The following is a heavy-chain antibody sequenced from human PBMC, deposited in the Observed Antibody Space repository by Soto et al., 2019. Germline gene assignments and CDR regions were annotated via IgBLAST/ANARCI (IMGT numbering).Heavy chain of an antibody. CDR1: GGSISSYY. J-gene: IGHJ6*02. D-gene: IGHD3-10*01. Sequence: PSETLSLTCTVSGGSISSYYWSWIRQPPGKGLEWIGYIYYSGSTNYNPSLKSRVTISVDTSKNQFSLKLSSVTAADTAVYYCARDGSGSPQGYYYGMDVWGQGTTVTVSS. CDR3: ARDGSGSPQGYYYGMDV. CDR2: IYYSGST. V-gene: IGHV4-59*01.